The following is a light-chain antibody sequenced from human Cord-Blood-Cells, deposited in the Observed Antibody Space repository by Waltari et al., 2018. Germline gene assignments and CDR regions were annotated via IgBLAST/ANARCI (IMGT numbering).Light chain of an antibody. CDR2: DAS. Sequence: DIQMTQSPSPLSASVGDRVTITCRASQSISSWLAWYHQTPGKATTLRSYDASSLESGVPSRFSGSGSGTEFTLTISSLPPDDFATYCCQQYNRYPPTFGQGTKVEIK. CDR3: QQYNRYPPT. J-gene: IGKJ1*01. V-gene: IGKV1-5*01. CDR1: QSISSW.